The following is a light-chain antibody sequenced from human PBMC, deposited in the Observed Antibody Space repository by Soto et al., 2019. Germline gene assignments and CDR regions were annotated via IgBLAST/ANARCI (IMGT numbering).Light chain of an antibody. CDR1: QDISTS. J-gene: IGKJ4*01. V-gene: IGKV1-39*01. CDR3: HQSFTILPT. CDR2: AAS. Sequence: DIPMTQSPSSLSASLGDRVTITCRASQDISTSLCWLQQKPGRAPKVVISAASTLQGDVPSRFSGSGSGTDFTLTITGLQHEDFATYYCHQSFTILPTFGGGTRLEI.